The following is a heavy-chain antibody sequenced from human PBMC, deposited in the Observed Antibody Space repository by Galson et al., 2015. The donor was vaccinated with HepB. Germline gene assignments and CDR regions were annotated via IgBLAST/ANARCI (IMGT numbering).Heavy chain of an antibody. D-gene: IGHD3-22*01. CDR2: INDSGRT. V-gene: IGHV4-34*01. Sequence: WIGEINDSGRTNYNPSLKSRVTISVDTSKNQFSLKLSSVTAADTAVYYCARGVLETTMIVVVITAGVHYFDYWGQGTLVTVSS. J-gene: IGHJ4*02. CDR3: ARGVLETTMIVVVITAGVHYFDY.